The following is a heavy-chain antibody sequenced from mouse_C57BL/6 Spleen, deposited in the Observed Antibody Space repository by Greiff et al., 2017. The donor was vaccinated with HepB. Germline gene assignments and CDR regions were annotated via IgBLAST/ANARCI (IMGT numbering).Heavy chain of an antibody. CDR3: ARSRGSLYYAMDY. CDR2: IYPGDGDT. CDR1: GYAFSSSW. J-gene: IGHJ4*01. Sequence: QVQLQQSGPELVKPGASVKISCKASGYAFSSSWMNWVKQRPGKGLEWIGRIYPGDGDTNYNGKFKGKATLTADKSSSTAYMQLSSLTSEDSAVYFCARSRGSLYYAMDYWGQGTSVTVSS. V-gene: IGHV1-82*01.